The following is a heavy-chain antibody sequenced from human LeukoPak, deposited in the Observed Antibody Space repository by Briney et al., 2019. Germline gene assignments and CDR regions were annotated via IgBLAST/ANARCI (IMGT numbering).Heavy chain of an antibody. V-gene: IGHV3-30*18. CDR1: GFTFSSYG. J-gene: IGHJ6*03. CDR2: ISYDGSNK. Sequence: GGSLRLSCAASGFTFSSYGMHWVRQAPGKGLEWVAVISYDGSNKYYADSVKGRFTISRDNSKNTLYLQMNSLRTEDTAIYYCAKGARGNIYYMDVWGKGTTVIVSS. CDR3: AKGARGNIYYMDV. D-gene: IGHD1-26*01.